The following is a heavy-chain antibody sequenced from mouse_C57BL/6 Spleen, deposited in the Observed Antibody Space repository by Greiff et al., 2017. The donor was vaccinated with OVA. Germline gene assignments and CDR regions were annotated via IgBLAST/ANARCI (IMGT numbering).Heavy chain of an antibody. V-gene: IGHV1-15*01. CDR2: IDPETGGT. Sequence: VQLQQSGAELVRPGASVTLSCKASGYTFTDYEMHWVKQTPVHGLEWIGAIDPETGGTAYNQKFKGKAILTADKSSSTAYMELRSLTSEDSAVYYCTRWLYGSSLGYCDYWGQGTTLTVSS. CDR1: GYTFTDYE. D-gene: IGHD1-1*01. CDR3: TRWLYGSSLGYCDY. J-gene: IGHJ2*01.